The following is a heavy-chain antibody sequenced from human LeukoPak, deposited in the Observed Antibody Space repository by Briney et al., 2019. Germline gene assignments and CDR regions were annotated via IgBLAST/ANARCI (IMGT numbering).Heavy chain of an antibody. Sequence: GRSLTLSCAASGFTFSSFGMHWVRQAPGKGLEWVAVIWYDASNKYYADSVKGRFTISRDNSKNTLYLQMNSLRDDDTAVYYCVRGVGVSRFNYLDPWGQGTLVIVAS. J-gene: IGHJ5*02. CDR3: VRGVGVSRFNYLDP. CDR1: GFTFSSFG. D-gene: IGHD1-7*01. CDR2: IWYDASNK. V-gene: IGHV3-33*01.